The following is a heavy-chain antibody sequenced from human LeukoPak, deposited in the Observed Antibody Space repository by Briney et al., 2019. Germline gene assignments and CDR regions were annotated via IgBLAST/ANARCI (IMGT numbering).Heavy chain of an antibody. CDR1: GFTFSSHA. Sequence: GGSLRLSCAASGFTFSSHAMSWVRQPPGKGLEWVSAISGSGGGTYYADSVKGRFTISRDNSKNTLYLQMNSLRAEDTAVYYYAKEEWLQYTSTWGQGTLVTVSS. CDR3: AKEEWLQYTST. CDR2: ISGSGGGT. J-gene: IGHJ5*02. V-gene: IGHV3-23*01. D-gene: IGHD1-26*01.